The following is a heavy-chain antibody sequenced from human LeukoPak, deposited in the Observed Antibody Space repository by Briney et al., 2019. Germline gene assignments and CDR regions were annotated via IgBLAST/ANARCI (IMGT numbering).Heavy chain of an antibody. J-gene: IGHJ4*02. CDR2: ISGSDGTI. V-gene: IGHV3-11*01. CDR1: GFTFRDYY. Sequence: KPGGSLRLSCVASGFTFRDYYMSWIRQAPGKGLEWVSYISGSDGTIKYADSVKGRFTISRDNTKNSPYLQMNSLRVEDTAVYYCAREFTQRDYWGQGTLVTVSS. CDR3: AREFTQRDY.